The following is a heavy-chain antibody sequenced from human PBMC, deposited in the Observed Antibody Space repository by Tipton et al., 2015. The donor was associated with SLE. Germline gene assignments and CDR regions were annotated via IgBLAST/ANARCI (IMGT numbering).Heavy chain of an antibody. CDR2: IHHRGST. Sequence: TLSLTCAVSGASITSSDWWSWVRQPPGKGLEYIGEIHHRGSTNYKSSPRGRVTISVDKSKNQFSLKLTSVTAADTAVYYCARWIPLTGINVWGQGATVTVSS. D-gene: IGHD5-18*01. CDR3: ARWIPLTGINV. V-gene: IGHV4-4*02. CDR1: GASITSSDW. J-gene: IGHJ6*02.